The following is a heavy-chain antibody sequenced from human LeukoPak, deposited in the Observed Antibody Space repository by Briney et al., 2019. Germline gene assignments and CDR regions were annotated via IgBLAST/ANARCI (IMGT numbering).Heavy chain of an antibody. CDR2: ISSAASTR. Sequence: GGSLRLSCAASGFTFSSSAMNWVRQAPGKGLEWVSYISSAASTRYYADSVKGRFTISRDNAKNSLYLQMNSLRAEDTAMYYCARDSAGNDYWGQGTLVTVSS. D-gene: IGHD6-13*01. V-gene: IGHV3-48*03. CDR3: ARDSAGNDY. CDR1: GFTFSSSA. J-gene: IGHJ4*02.